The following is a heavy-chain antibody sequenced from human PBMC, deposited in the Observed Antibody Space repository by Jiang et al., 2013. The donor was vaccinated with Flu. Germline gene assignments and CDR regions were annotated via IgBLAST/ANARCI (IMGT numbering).Heavy chain of an antibody. J-gene: IGHJ4*02. D-gene: IGHD3-22*01. CDR3: ARSGSGHYPIDY. V-gene: IGHV1-8*01. CDR1: GYTFSSYD. CDR2: MNPNSGNT. Sequence: SGAEVKKPGASVKVSCKTSGYTFSSYDINWVRQATGQGLEWMGWMNPNSGNTGYAQKFQGRVTMTKNTSITTAYMELSSLRSEDTAVYYCARSGSGHYPIDYWGQGTQVTVSS.